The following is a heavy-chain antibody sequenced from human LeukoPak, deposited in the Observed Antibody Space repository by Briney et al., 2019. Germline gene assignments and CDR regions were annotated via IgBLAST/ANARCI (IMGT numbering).Heavy chain of an antibody. CDR3: ARGRDIVVVPAARIPTYNWFDP. D-gene: IGHD2-2*01. CDR2: IIPIFGTA. V-gene: IGHV1-69*01. J-gene: IGHJ5*02. Sequence: GASVKVSCKASGGTFSSYAISWVRQAPGQGLEWMGGIIPIFGTANYAQKFQGRVTINADESTSTAYIELSSLRSEDTAVYYCARGRDIVVVPAARIPTYNWFDPWGQGTLVTVSS. CDR1: GGTFSSYA.